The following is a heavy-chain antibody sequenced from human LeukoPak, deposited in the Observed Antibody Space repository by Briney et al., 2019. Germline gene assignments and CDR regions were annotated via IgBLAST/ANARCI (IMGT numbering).Heavy chain of an antibody. CDR1: GFTFSSYS. V-gene: IGHV3-21*01. CDR3: ARGIPYYYYYYGMDV. J-gene: IGHJ6*02. CDR2: ISSSSSYI. Sequence: PGGSLRLSCAASGFTFSSYSMNWVRRAPGKGLEWVSSISSSSSYIYYADSVKGRFTISRDNAKNSLYLQMNSLRAEDTAVYYCARGIPYYYYYYGMDVWGQGTTVTVSS.